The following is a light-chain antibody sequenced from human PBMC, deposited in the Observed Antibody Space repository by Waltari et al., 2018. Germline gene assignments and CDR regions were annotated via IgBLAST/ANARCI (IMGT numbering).Light chain of an antibody. J-gene: IGKJ2*01. CDR3: QQYNYWPGT. CDR1: QSVSNR. Sequence: EIVTTQSPPTLSVSPGERVTLSCSASQSVSNRLAWYQPRPGPGPRLLIYDASTRATGVPARFSVSGSGTEFTLTISSMQSEDFAVYYCQQYNYWPGTFGQGTKVEIK. CDR2: DAS. V-gene: IGKV3-15*01.